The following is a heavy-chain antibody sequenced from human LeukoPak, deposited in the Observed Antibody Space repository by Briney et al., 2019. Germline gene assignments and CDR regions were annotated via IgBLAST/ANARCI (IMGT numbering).Heavy chain of an antibody. CDR1: GGSISSYY. Sequence: SETLSLTCTVSGGSISSYYWSWIRQPAGKGLEWIGRIYSSGSTNYNPSLKSGVTMSVDSSKNQFSLKVTSVTAADTAVYYCARTTGTKDAFDIWGQGTMVTVSS. D-gene: IGHD1-7*01. V-gene: IGHV4-4*07. CDR3: ARTTGTKDAFDI. CDR2: IYSSGST. J-gene: IGHJ3*02.